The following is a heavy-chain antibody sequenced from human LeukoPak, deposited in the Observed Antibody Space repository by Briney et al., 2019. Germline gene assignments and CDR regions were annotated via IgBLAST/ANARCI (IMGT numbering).Heavy chain of an antibody. CDR1: GDSISSYY. J-gene: IGHJ4*02. CDR2: IYYSGNT. V-gene: IGHV4-59*01. Sequence: SETLSLTRTVSGDSISSYYWSWIRHPPGKGREWIGYIYYSGNTNYNPSLKSRVTISVDTSKNQFSLNLSSVTAADTAVYYCARGPSSGYSYGWGQGTLVTVSS. D-gene: IGHD5-18*01. CDR3: ARGPSSGYSYG.